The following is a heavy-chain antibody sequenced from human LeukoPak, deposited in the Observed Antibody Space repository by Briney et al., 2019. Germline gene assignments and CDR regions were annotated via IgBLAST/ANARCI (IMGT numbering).Heavy chain of an antibody. CDR3: AKEGRLTVAAVVVENYFDY. CDR1: GFTFSSSA. J-gene: IGHJ4*02. D-gene: IGHD3-22*01. Sequence: GGSLRLSCAASGFTFSSSAMHWVRQAPGKGLEWVSGISGSGGDTYYSDSVKGRFTISRDNAKTTVYLQMNSLRTEDTAEYYCAKEGRLTVAAVVVENYFDYWGQGTPVTVSA. V-gene: IGHV3-23*01. CDR2: ISGSGGDT.